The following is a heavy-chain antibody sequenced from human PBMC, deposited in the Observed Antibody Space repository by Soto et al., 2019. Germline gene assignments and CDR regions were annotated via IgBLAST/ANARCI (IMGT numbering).Heavy chain of an antibody. D-gene: IGHD1-7*01. Sequence: PVGSLRLSCAASGFTFSSYAMHWVRQAPGKGLEWVAVISYDGSNKYYADSVKGRFTISRDNSKNTLYLQMNSLRAEDTAVYYCARELELRSLPFDYWGQGTLVTVSS. J-gene: IGHJ4*02. CDR3: ARELELRSLPFDY. CDR1: GFTFSSYA. CDR2: ISYDGSNK. V-gene: IGHV3-30-3*01.